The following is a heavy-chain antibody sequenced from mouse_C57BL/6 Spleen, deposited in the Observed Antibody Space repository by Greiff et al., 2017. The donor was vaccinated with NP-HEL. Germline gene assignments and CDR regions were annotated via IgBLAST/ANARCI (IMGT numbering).Heavy chain of an antibody. V-gene: IGHV5-6*02. D-gene: IGHD1-1*01. CDR1: GFTFSSYG. CDR3: ARHPTVAFFDY. CDR2: ISSGGSYT. Sequence: DVKLVESGGDLVKPGGSLKLSCAASGFTFSSYGMTWVRQTPAKRLEWVATISSGGSYTYYPDSVKGRFTISRDNAKNTLYLQMSSLKSEDTAMYYCARHPTVAFFDYWGQGTTLTVSS. J-gene: IGHJ2*01.